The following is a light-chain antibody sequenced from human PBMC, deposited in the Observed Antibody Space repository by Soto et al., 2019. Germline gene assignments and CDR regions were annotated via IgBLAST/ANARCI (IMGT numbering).Light chain of an antibody. Sequence: DIPLTQSPSFLSPSIVDSVTITCRASQVISTSLAWYQVKPGKAPKLLIYAASTLESGVPSRFSATVSGTEFSLTITSLQPEDFATYYCQQLFDSPITFGQGTRLEI. V-gene: IGKV1-9*01. CDR1: QVISTS. CDR3: QQLFDSPIT. CDR2: AAS. J-gene: IGKJ5*01.